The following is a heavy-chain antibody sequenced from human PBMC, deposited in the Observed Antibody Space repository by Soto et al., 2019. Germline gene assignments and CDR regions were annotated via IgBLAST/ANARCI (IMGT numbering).Heavy chain of an antibody. V-gene: IGHV3-15*07. CDR3: TTSVRYFDWPFDY. CDR1: GFTFSNAW. CDR2: IKSKTDGGTT. D-gene: IGHD3-9*01. Sequence: AGSLRLSCAASGFTFSNAWMNWVRQAPGKGLEWVGRIKSKTDGGTTDYAAPVKGRFTISRDDSKNTLYLQMNSLKTEDTAVYYCTTSVRYFDWPFDYWGQGTLVTVSS. J-gene: IGHJ4*02.